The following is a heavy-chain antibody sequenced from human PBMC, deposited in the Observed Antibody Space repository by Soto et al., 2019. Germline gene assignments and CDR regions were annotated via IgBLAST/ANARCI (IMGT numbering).Heavy chain of an antibody. CDR3: ARGPLMVYASGFYYFDY. Sequence: GPVKVSCKASGYTFTGYYMHWVRQAPGQGLEWMGWINPNSGGTNYAQKFQGWVTMTRDTSISTAYMELSRLRSDDTAVYYCARGPLMVYASGFYYFDYWGQGTLVTVSS. J-gene: IGHJ4*02. D-gene: IGHD2-8*01. CDR2: INPNSGGT. CDR1: GYTFTGYY. V-gene: IGHV1-2*04.